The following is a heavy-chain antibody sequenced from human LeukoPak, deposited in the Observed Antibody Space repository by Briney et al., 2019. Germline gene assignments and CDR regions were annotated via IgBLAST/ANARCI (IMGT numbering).Heavy chain of an antibody. D-gene: IGHD3-16*02. J-gene: IGHJ2*01. Sequence: PGGSLRLSCAASGFTFSSYSMNWVRQAPGKGLEWVSSISSSSSYIYYADSVKGRFTISRDNAKNSPYLQMNSLRAEDTAVYYCARDYYDYVWGSYRPGYWYFDLWGRGTLVTVSS. CDR3: ARDYYDYVWGSYRPGYWYFDL. CDR2: ISSSSSYI. CDR1: GFTFSSYS. V-gene: IGHV3-21*01.